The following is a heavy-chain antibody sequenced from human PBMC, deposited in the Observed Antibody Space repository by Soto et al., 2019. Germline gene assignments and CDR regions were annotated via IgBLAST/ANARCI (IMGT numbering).Heavy chain of an antibody. V-gene: IGHV1-3*01. CDR1: GINYNTYA. CDR2: INAGNGDT. CDR3: ARAISGYVT. J-gene: IGHJ4*02. D-gene: IGHD5-12*01. Sequence: QVQLVQSGAEMKKPGASVKLSCKTSGINYNTYAIHWVRQALGQGLEWMGWINAGNGDTRYSQNFQGRVTLTRDTSASTVYMDLDSLKSEDTGVYYCARAISGYVTWGQGTLVTVSS.